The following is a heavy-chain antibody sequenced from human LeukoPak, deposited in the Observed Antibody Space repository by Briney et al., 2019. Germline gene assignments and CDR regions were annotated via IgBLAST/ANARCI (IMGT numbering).Heavy chain of an antibody. CDR3: ARGNADYSGNWFDP. CDR1: GGSISSNNW. Sequence: PSGTLSLTCAVFGGSISSNNWWTWVRQSPEKGLEWIGEIYHSGGTTYNPSLKSRVTLSVDKSKNQFSLKLTSVTAADTAVYYCARGNADYSGNWFDPWGQGTLVTVSS. D-gene: IGHD4-17*01. V-gene: IGHV4-4*02. CDR2: IYHSGGT. J-gene: IGHJ5*02.